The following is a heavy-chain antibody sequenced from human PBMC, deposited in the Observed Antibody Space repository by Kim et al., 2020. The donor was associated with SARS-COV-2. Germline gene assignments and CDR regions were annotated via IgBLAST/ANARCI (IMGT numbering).Heavy chain of an antibody. CDR1: GYTFSDYS. Sequence: ASVKVSCKASGYTFSDYSMHWVRQAPGQGLEWMAWINPNSGGTNYAQKFQGRVTLTGDSSISTVYMEVSSLRIDDTAIYYCAKARGYRGYDRRGYFYYGLDVWERGTTFTVST. V-gene: IGHV1-2*02. D-gene: IGHD5-12*01. J-gene: IGHJ6*01. CDR2: INPNSGGT. CDR3: AKARGYRGYDRRGYFYYGLDV.